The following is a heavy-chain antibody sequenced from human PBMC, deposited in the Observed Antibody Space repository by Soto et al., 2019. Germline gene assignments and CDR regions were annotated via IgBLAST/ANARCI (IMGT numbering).Heavy chain of an antibody. V-gene: IGHV4-39*01. CDR3: AELRYFDGHYFDY. CDR1: GGSVSSSSYY. CDR2: IYYSGST. D-gene: IGHD3-9*01. Sequence: PSETLSLTCTVSGGSVSSSSYYWGWIRQPPGKGLEWIGSIYYSGSTYYNPSLKSRVTISVDTSKNQFSLKLSSVTAADTAVYYCAELRYFDGHYFDYWGQGTLVTVSS. J-gene: IGHJ4*02.